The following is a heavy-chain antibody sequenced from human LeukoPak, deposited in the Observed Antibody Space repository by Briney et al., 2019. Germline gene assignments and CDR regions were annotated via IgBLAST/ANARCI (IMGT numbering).Heavy chain of an antibody. CDR1: GFTFSNYA. J-gene: IGHJ6*04. Sequence: GGSLRLSCAVSGFTFSNYAMSWVRQAPGKGLEWVSTVTGSGGRTYYADSVKGRFTISRDNAKNSLYLQMNSLRAEDTAVYYCAELGITMIGGVWGKGTTVTISS. V-gene: IGHV3-23*01. CDR2: VTGSGGRT. CDR3: AELGITMIGGV. D-gene: IGHD3-10*02.